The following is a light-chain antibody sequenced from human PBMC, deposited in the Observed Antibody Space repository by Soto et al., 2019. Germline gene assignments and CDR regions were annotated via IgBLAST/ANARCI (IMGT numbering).Light chain of an antibody. V-gene: IGKV3-20*01. CDR2: GVS. CDR1: QSVDNSF. Sequence: EIVWTQSPGSLSLSPGDRATLSCRASQSVDNSFFAWYHKNPGQAPPLLMYGVSQRPTGIPDRFSGSGSGTDLILTSSRLEPEDSAVYYCQQYMSSVTFGQGTRLEIK. CDR3: QQYMSSVT. J-gene: IGKJ1*01.